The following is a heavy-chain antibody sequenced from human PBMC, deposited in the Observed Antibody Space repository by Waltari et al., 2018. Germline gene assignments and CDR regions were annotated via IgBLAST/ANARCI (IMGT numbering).Heavy chain of an antibody. CDR1: GYSISSGYY. CDR2: IYHSGST. V-gene: IGHV4-38-2*02. J-gene: IGHJ4*02. CDR3: ARDAFDY. Sequence: QVQLQESGPGLVKPSETLSLTCAVSGYSISSGYYWGWIRQPPGKGLEGIGSIYHSGSTYYNPSLKSRVTISVDTSKNQFSLKLSSVTAADTAVYYCARDAFDYWGQGTLVTVSS.